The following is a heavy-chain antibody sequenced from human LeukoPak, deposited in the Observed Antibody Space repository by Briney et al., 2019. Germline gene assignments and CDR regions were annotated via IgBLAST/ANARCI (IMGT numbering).Heavy chain of an antibody. J-gene: IGHJ3*02. Sequence: PGRSLRLSCTASGFTFGDYAMSWVRQAPGKGLEWVGFIRSKAYGGTTEYAASVKGRFTISRDDSKSIAYLQMNSLKTEDTAVYYCTRVREYYYGSGSGPVDAFDIWGQGTMVTVSS. CDR3: TRVREYYYGSGSGPVDAFDI. D-gene: IGHD3-10*01. CDR1: GFTFGDYA. CDR2: IRSKAYGGTT. V-gene: IGHV3-49*04.